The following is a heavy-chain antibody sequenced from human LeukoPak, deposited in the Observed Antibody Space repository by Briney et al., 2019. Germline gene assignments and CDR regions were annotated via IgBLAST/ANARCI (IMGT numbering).Heavy chain of an antibody. CDR3: AKALDTAMVTRSFASDY. CDR2: ISGSAGST. D-gene: IGHD5-18*01. CDR1: GFTFSSYS. V-gene: IGHV3-23*01. Sequence: GGSLRLSCAASGFTFSSYSMNWVRQAPGKGLEWVSLISGSAGSTYYADSVKGRFTISRDITKNTLYLQMNSMRAEDTAVYYCAKALDTAMVTRSFASDYWGQGTLVTVSS. J-gene: IGHJ4*02.